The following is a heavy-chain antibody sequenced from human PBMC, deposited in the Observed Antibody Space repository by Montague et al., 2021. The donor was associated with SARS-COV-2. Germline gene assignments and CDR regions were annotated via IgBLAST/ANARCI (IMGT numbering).Heavy chain of an antibody. D-gene: IGHD5-12*01. Sequence: SETLSLTCTVSGGSISSNNYYWVWIRQPPGQGLEWIGSIYDSGSTYYXPSLEIRVTIPVDTSKNHFSLKLNSVTAADTVVYYCARRGRKLLPVATTIGGFDIWGQGTMVTVSS. J-gene: IGHJ3*02. CDR3: ARRGRKLLPVATTIGGFDI. CDR2: IYDSGST. CDR1: GGSISSNNYY. V-gene: IGHV4-39*02.